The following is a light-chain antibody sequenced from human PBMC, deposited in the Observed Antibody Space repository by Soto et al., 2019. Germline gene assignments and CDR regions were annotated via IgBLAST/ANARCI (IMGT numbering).Light chain of an antibody. CDR1: QSVSSN. J-gene: IGKJ4*01. Sequence: EIVMTQSPATLSVSPGERATLSCRASQSVSSNLAWYQQKPGQAPRLLIYGASTRATGIPARFSGSGSGTECTLTMSRLQSEEFAVYYGQQYNNWPSLTFGGGTKVEIK. V-gene: IGKV3-15*01. CDR2: GAS. CDR3: QQYNNWPSLT.